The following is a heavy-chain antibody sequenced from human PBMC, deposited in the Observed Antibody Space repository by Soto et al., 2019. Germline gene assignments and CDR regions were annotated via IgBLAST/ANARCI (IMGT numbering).Heavy chain of an antibody. D-gene: IGHD2-2*01. J-gene: IGHJ6*02. V-gene: IGHV4-34*01. CDR1: GGSFSGYY. CDR2: INHSGST. Sequence: SETLSLTCAVYGGSFSGYYWSWIRQPTGKGLEWIGEINHSGSTYYNPSLNSRVTVSVDTSKNQFSLKVTSVTAADTAVYYCARLYGYCIRNSCHGHYAMDVWGQGTTVTVSS. CDR3: ARLYGYCIRNSCHGHYAMDV.